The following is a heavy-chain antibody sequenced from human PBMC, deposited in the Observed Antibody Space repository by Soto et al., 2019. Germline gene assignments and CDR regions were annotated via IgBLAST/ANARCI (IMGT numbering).Heavy chain of an antibody. CDR1: GGSITSSS. Sequence: QVQLQESGPGLVKPSETLSLTCTVSGGSITSSSWIWIRQPPGKGLEWIGNVYHSGSTNNSPSLKSRLTMSLDTSTNQLSLKLSSVTAADTAVYYCARLLAYGSTWYYFDYWGQGTLVTVSS. CDR3: ARLLAYGSTWYYFDY. CDR2: VYHSGST. J-gene: IGHJ4*02. V-gene: IGHV4-59*08. D-gene: IGHD6-13*01.